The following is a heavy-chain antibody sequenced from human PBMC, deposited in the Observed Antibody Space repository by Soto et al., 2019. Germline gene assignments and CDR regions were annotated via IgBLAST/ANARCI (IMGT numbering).Heavy chain of an antibody. J-gene: IGHJ1*01. D-gene: IGHD2-15*01. CDR3: ARESSMGFCSGGISCYFQH. V-gene: IGHV3-33*01. CDR1: GFTFSSYG. CDR2: IWYDGSNK. Sequence: QVQLVESGGGVVQPGRSLRLSCAASGFTFSSYGMHWVRQAPGKGLEWVAVIWYDGSNKYYADSVKGRFTISRDNSKNTLYLQMNSLRAEDTAVYYCARESSMGFCSGGISCYFQHWGQGTLVTVSS.